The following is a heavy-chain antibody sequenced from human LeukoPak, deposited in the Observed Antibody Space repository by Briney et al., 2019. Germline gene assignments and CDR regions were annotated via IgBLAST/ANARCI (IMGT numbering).Heavy chain of an antibody. CDR1: GDSISSYF. CDR3: ARSSLPALGGYYFDF. CDR2: TYAGGSP. J-gene: IGHJ4*02. V-gene: IGHV4-4*09. D-gene: IGHD2-2*01. Sequence: SETLSLTCTVSGDSISSYFWSWIRQPPGKGLEWIGHTYAGGSPNYNPSLKSRVTISVDTSKDQFSLELSSVTAADTAVYYCARSSLPALGGYYFDFWGQGALVTVSS.